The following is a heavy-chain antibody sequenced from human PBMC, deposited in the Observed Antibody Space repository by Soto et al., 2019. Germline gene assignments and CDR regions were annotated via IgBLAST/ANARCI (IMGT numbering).Heavy chain of an antibody. CDR3: ARDSYYYDSSSYYYPADY. D-gene: IGHD3-22*01. CDR2: IWYDGSNK. CDR1: GFTFSSYG. J-gene: IGHJ4*02. V-gene: IGHV3-33*01. Sequence: GGSLRLSCAASGFTFSSYGMHWVRQAPGKGLEWVAVIWYDGSNKYYADSVKGRFTISRDNSKNTLYLQMNSLRAEDTAVYYCARDSYYYDSSSYYYPADYWGQGTLVTVSS.